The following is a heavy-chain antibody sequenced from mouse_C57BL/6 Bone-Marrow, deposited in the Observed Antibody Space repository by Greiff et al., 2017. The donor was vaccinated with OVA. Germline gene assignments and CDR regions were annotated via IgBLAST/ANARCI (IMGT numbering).Heavy chain of an antibody. V-gene: IGHV1-9*01. CDR3: ARDSNYLYYFDY. J-gene: IGHJ2*01. Sequence: QVQLQQSGAELMKPGASVKLSCKASGYTFTGYWIEWVKQRPGHGLEWIGEILPGSGSTNYNEKFKGKATLTADTSSNTAYMQLSSLTTEDSAIYYCARDSNYLYYFDYWGQGTTLTVSS. D-gene: IGHD2-5*01. CDR2: ILPGSGST. CDR1: GYTFTGYW.